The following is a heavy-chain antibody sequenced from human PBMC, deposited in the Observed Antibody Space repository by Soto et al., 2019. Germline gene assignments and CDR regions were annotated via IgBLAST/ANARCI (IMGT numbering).Heavy chain of an antibody. CDR3: ARRYCSGGSCDPDY. CDR2: IYHSGST. CDR1: GGSISSGGYS. J-gene: IGHJ4*02. Sequence: QLQLQESGSGLVKPSQTLSLTCAVSGGSISSGGYSWSWIRQPPGKGLEWIGYIYHSGSTYYNPSLKSRVTISVDRSKNQFSLKLSSVTAADTAVYYCARRYCSGGSCDPDYWGQGTLVTVSS. D-gene: IGHD2-15*01. V-gene: IGHV4-30-2*01.